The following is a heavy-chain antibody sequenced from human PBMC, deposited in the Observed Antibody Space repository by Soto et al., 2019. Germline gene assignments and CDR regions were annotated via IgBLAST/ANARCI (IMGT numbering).Heavy chain of an antibody. D-gene: IGHD4-4*01. CDR2: ILHDGSAE. Sequence: PGGSLRLSCAASGFTFTSYDMHWVRQAPGKGLEWMALILHDGSAEYYADSVKGRFTISGDNSRSTLYLQMNSLRAEDTAVYYCARSRDGYSFYFYYGMDGWGQGTTVTVSS. J-gene: IGHJ6*02. CDR3: ARSRDGYSFYFYYGMDG. V-gene: IGHV3-30*03. CDR1: GFTFTSYD.